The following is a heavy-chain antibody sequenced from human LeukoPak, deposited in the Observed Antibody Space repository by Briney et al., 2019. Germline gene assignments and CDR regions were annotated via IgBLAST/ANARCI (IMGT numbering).Heavy chain of an antibody. Sequence: GGSLRLSCAASGFTFSSYEMNWVRQAPGKGLEWVSYISSSGSTIYYADSVKGRFTISRDNAKNSLYLQMSSLRSEDTAVYYCATVRRRSYYYYYYMDVWGKGTTVTVSS. J-gene: IGHJ6*03. CDR1: GFTFSSYE. CDR2: ISSSGSTI. CDR3: ATVRRRSYYYYYYMDV. V-gene: IGHV3-48*03. D-gene: IGHD4-17*01.